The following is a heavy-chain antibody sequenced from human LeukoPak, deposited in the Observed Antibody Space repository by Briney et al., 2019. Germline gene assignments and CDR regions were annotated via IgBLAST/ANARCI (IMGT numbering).Heavy chain of an antibody. V-gene: IGHV3-23*01. CDR1: GFTFSNYA. D-gene: IGHD6-13*01. CDR2: IGGSGIGHST. CDR3: ARDEGIAAAGRYYYMDV. Sequence: GGSLRLSCAASGFTFSNYAMSWVRQAQGKGLEWVSGIGGSGIGHSTHYADSVKGRFTISRDNSKNTLYLQMNSLRAEDTAVYYCARDEGIAAAGRYYYMDVWGKGTTVTVSS. J-gene: IGHJ6*03.